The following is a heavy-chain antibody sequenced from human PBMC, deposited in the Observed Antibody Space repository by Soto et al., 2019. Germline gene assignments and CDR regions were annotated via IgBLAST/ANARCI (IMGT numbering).Heavy chain of an antibody. D-gene: IGHD6-19*01. V-gene: IGHV4-39*07. J-gene: IGHJ5*02. CDR3: ARALPYSSGWDNWFHP. CDR2: IYYSGST. Sequence: PSETLSLTCTVSGGSISSSSYYWGWIRQPPGKGLEWIGSIYYSGSTYYNPSLKSRVTISVDTSKNQFSLKLSSVTAADTAVYYCARALPYSSGWDNWFHPCGQGPLVTVS. CDR1: GGSISSSSYY.